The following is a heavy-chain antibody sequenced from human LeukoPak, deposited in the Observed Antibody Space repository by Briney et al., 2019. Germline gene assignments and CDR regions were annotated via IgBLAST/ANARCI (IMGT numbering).Heavy chain of an antibody. CDR2: IYHSGST. D-gene: IGHD3-22*01. V-gene: IGHV4-4*02. CDR1: GGSISGSNW. J-gene: IGHJ3*02. Sequence: SETLSLTCAVSGGSISGSNWWSWVRQPPGKGLEWIGEIYHSGSTNYNPSLKSRVTISVDKSKNQFSLKLSSVTAADTAVYYCARDPGHYYDSSGIDAFDIWGQGTMVTVSS. CDR3: ARDPGHYYDSSGIDAFDI.